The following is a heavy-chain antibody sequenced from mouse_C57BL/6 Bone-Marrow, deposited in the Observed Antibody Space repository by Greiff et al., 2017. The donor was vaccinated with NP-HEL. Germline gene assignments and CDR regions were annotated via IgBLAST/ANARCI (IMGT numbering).Heavy chain of an antibody. Sequence: QVQLKQPGAELVKPGASVKLSCKASGYTFTSYWMQWVKQRPGQGLEWIGEIDPSDSYTNYNQKFKGKATLTVDTSSSTAYMQLSSLTSEDSAVYYCARWGNYPYYFDYWGQGTTLTVSS. V-gene: IGHV1-50*01. CDR1: GYTFTSYW. D-gene: IGHD2-1*01. CDR3: ARWGNYPYYFDY. CDR2: IDPSDSYT. J-gene: IGHJ2*01.